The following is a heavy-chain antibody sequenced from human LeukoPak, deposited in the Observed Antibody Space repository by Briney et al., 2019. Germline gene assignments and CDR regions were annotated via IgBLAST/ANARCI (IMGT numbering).Heavy chain of an antibody. J-gene: IGHJ4*02. Sequence: ASVKVSCKASGYTFTSYYMHWVRQAPGQGLEWMGIINPSGGSTSYAQKFQGRVTMTSDTSTSTAYMELSSLTSDDTAVYYCARLSTIGDSSGYFVNWGQGTLVTVSS. CDR1: GYTFTSYY. D-gene: IGHD3-22*01. CDR3: ARLSTIGDSSGYFVN. V-gene: IGHV1-46*01. CDR2: INPSGGST.